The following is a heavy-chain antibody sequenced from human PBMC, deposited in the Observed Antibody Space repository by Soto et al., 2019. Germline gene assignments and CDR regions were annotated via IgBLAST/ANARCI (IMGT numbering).Heavy chain of an antibody. Sequence: EVQLVESGGGLVQPGGSLRLSCAASGFSFNTYSMNWVRQAPGKGLEWVSYISSRSYTIYYIDSVKGRFTISRDNAKSSLYLQMNSLRDEDTAVYYCARGGSSSDNGMDVWGQGTTVTVSS. CDR2: ISSRSYTI. V-gene: IGHV3-48*02. D-gene: IGHD6-6*01. CDR3: ARGGSSSDNGMDV. J-gene: IGHJ6*02. CDR1: GFSFNTYS.